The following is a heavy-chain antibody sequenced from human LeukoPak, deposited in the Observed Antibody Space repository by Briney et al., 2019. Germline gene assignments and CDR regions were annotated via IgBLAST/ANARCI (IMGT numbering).Heavy chain of an antibody. CDR3: AKDLYGPGSFYYFDY. Sequence: GGSLRLSCAASGFTFSSYAMSWVRQAPGKGLEWVSAISGSGGSTYYADSVKGRFTISRDNSKNTLYLQMNSLRAEDTAVYYCAKDLYGPGSFYYFDYWGQGTLVTVSS. J-gene: IGHJ4*02. V-gene: IGHV3-23*01. CDR2: ISGSGGST. D-gene: IGHD3-10*01. CDR1: GFTFSSYA.